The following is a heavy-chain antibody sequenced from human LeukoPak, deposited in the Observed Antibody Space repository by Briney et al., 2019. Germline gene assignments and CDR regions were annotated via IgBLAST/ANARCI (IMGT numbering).Heavy chain of an antibody. CDR3: AAYASGSYYRSWFDP. CDR2: ISRSGGTT. CDR1: GFTFSTSA. Sequence: GGSLRLSCTASGFTFSTSAMSWVRQAPEKGLEWVSAISRSGGTTYDADAVKGRFTISRGNSKNKVYLQMNSLRAEDMAVYYCAAYASGSYYRSWFDPWGQGTLVTVSS. V-gene: IGHV3-23*01. J-gene: IGHJ5*02. D-gene: IGHD3-10*01.